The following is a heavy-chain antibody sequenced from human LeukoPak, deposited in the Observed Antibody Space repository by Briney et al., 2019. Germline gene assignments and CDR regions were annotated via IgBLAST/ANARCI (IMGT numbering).Heavy chain of an antibody. V-gene: IGHV3-64*01. CDR1: GFTFSSYA. J-gene: IGHJ3*02. CDR3: ARDTLVDRIFGGSYCEFSFDI. D-gene: IGHD1-26*01. CDR2: ISSNGGST. Sequence: GGSLRLSCAASGFTFSSYAMSWVRQARGRGLEYVSAISSNGGSTYYANSVRGRFTISRDNSKNTLYLQMDSLRAEDMAVYYWARDTLVDRIFGGSYCEFSFDIWGQGTMVTVSS.